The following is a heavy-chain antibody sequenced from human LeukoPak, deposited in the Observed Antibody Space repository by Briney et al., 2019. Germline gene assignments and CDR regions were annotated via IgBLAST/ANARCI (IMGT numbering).Heavy chain of an antibody. CDR3: AKAVRYFDWLSNYYYFDY. CDR2: ISGSGGST. D-gene: IGHD3-9*01. CDR1: GFTFSSYA. J-gene: IGHJ4*02. V-gene: IGHV3-23*01. Sequence: GSLRLSCAASGFTFSSYAMSWVRQAPGKGLEWVSAISGSGGSTYYADSVKGRFTISRDNSKNTLYLQMNSLRAEDTAVYYCAKAVRYFDWLSNYYYFDYWGQGTLVTVSS.